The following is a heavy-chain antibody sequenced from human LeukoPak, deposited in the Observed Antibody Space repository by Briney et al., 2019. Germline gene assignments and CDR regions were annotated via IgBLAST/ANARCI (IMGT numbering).Heavy chain of an antibody. Sequence: PSETLSLTCTVSGGSISSYYWSWIRQPPGKGLEWIGYIYYSGSTNYNPSFKSRVTISVDTSKNQFSLKLSSVTAADTAVYYCARQTVVIDYWGQGTLVTVSS. CDR1: GGSISSYY. J-gene: IGHJ4*02. CDR2: IYYSGST. CDR3: ARQTVVIDY. V-gene: IGHV4-59*08. D-gene: IGHD2-15*01.